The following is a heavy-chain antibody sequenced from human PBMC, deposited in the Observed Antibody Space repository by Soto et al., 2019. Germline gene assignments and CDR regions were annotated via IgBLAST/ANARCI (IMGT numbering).Heavy chain of an antibody. CDR3: AREGSGSYRLPGYYYYYGMDV. J-gene: IGHJ6*02. V-gene: IGHV3-53*01. CDR2: IYSGGST. D-gene: IGHD3-10*01. CDR1: GFTVSSNY. Sequence: GGSLRLSCAASGFTVSSNYMSWVRQAPGKGLEWVSVIYSGGSTYYADSVKGRFTISRDNSKNTLYLQMNSLRAEDTAVYYCAREGSGSYRLPGYYYYYGMDVWGQGTTVTVSS.